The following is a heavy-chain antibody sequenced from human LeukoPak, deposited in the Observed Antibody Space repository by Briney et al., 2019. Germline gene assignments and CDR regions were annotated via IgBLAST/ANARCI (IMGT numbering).Heavy chain of an antibody. V-gene: IGHV3-73*01. Sequence: PGGSLRLSCAASGFTFSGSAMHWVRQASGKGLEWLGRIRSKADSYTTAYAASVKGRFIVSRDDSKNTAYLQMNSLKTEDMAVYYCRAAADLNDYWGQGTLVTVSS. D-gene: IGHD6-13*01. CDR1: GFTFSGSA. CDR2: IRSKADSYTT. CDR3: RAAADLNDY. J-gene: IGHJ4*02.